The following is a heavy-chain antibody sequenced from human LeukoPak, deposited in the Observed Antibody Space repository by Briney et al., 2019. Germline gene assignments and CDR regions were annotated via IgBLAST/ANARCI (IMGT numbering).Heavy chain of an antibody. Sequence: ASVKVSCKASGYTFTGCYMHWVRQAPGQGLEWMGWINPNSGGTNYAQKFQGRVTMTRDTSISTAYMELSRLRSDDTAVYYCARDRGFWSGSYYFDYWGQGTLVTVSS. CDR3: ARDRGFWSGSYYFDY. V-gene: IGHV1-2*02. CDR1: GYTFTGCY. D-gene: IGHD3-3*01. CDR2: INPNSGGT. J-gene: IGHJ4*02.